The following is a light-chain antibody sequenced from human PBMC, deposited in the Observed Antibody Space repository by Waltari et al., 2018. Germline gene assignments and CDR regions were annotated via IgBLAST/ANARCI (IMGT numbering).Light chain of an antibody. J-gene: IGLJ1*01. CDR3: CSYAGDSSYV. CDR2: DVT. V-gene: IGLV2-11*01. Sequence: QSALTQPRSVSGSPGQSVTISCTGTSSDVGAYKYVSWYQHHPAKAPKLILFDVTKRPSGVPDRFSGSKSGDTAPLTMSGLEASDASDYFCCSYAGDSSYVFGTGTTVSVL. CDR1: SSDVGAYKY.